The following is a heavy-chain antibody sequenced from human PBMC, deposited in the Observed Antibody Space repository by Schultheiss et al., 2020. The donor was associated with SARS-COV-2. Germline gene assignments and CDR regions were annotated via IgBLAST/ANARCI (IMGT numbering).Heavy chain of an antibody. CDR1: GGSISSYY. CDR3: ARGSGSYWY. V-gene: IGHV4-59*12. Sequence: SETLSLTCTVSGGSISSYYWSWIRQPPGKGLEWLGCIYCSGSTNNNPSLKSRVSISVDTSKNHFSLKLSSVTAADTAVYYCARGSGSYWYWGQGTLVTVS. CDR2: IYCSGST. D-gene: IGHD1-26*01. J-gene: IGHJ4*02.